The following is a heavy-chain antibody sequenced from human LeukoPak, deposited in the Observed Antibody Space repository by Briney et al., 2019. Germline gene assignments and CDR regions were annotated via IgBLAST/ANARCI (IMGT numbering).Heavy chain of an antibody. CDR1: GGSISSSSYY. D-gene: IGHD3-22*01. J-gene: IGHJ4*02. CDR2: IYYSGST. Sequence: SETLSLTCTVSGGSISSSSYYWGWIRQPPGKGLEWIGSIYYSGSTYYNPSLKSRVTISVDTSKNQFSLKLSSVTAADTAVYFCAREQYNDSSGRILWGQGTLVTVSS. CDR3: AREQYNDSSGRIL. V-gene: IGHV4-39*07.